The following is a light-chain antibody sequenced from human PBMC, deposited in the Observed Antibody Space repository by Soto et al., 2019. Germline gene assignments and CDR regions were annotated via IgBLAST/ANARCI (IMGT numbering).Light chain of an antibody. CDR2: EVS. CDR1: SSDVGDYNY. J-gene: IGLJ1*01. CDR3: SSYTSITTLDV. V-gene: IGLV2-14*01. Sequence: QSALTQPVSVSGSPGQSITISCTGTSSDVGDYNYVSWFQQHPGKAPKLMIYEVSNRPSGVSNRFSGSKSGNTASLTISGLQAEDEADYYCSSYTSITTLDVFGTGTKVTVL.